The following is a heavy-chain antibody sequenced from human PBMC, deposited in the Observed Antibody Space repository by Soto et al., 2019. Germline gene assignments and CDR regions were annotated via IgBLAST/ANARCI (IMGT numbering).Heavy chain of an antibody. Sequence: ASVKVSCKASGGTFSSYAISWVRQAPGQGLEWMGGIIPIFGTANYAQKFQGRVTITADESTSTAYMELSSLRSEDTAVYYCARGNLYDSSGYYYDDAFDIWGQGTMVTVSS. D-gene: IGHD3-22*01. CDR3: ARGNLYDSSGYYYDDAFDI. V-gene: IGHV1-69*13. J-gene: IGHJ3*02. CDR1: GGTFSSYA. CDR2: IIPIFGTA.